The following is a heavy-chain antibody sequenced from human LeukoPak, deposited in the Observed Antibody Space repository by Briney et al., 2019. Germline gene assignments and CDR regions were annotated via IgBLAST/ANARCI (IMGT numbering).Heavy chain of an antibody. Sequence: GGSLRLSCAASGFDFSSHSMHWIRQAPGKGLEWVSSISSSGSYKYYADSLKGRLTISRDNAGNSVFLLLQSLTVADTAVYYCARGMIRGALWCVDFWGLGSLVTVS. D-gene: IGHD4/OR15-4a*01. J-gene: IGHJ4*02. CDR2: ISSSGSYK. CDR1: GFDFSSHS. CDR3: ARGMIRGALWCVDF. V-gene: IGHV3-21*01.